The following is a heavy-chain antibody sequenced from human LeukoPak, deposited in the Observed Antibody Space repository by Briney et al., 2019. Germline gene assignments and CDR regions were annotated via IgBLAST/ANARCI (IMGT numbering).Heavy chain of an antibody. CDR1: GGSISSYC. CDR2: IYYSGST. J-gene: IGHJ4*02. V-gene: IGHV4-59*01. D-gene: IGHD3-10*01. CDR3: ARAPRDYGSGSYLYYYFDY. Sequence: PSETLSLTCTVSGGSISSYCWSWIRQPPGKGLEWIGYIYYSGSTNYNPSLKSRVTISVDTSKNQFSLKLSSVTAADTAVYYCARAPRDYGSGSYLYYYFDYWGQGTLVTVSS.